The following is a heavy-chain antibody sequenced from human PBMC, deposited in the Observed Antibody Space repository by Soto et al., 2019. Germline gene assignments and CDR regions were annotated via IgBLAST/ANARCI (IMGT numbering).Heavy chain of an antibody. CDR3: ASGNWNDERNGMDV. J-gene: IGHJ6*02. CDR1: GYTFTGYY. D-gene: IGHD1-20*01. CDR2: INPNSGGT. V-gene: IGHV1-2*04. Sequence: ASVKVSCKASGYTFTGYYMHWVRQAPGQGLEWMGWINPNSGGTNYAQKFQGWVTMTRDTSISTAYMELSRLRSDDTAVYYCASGNWNDERNGMDVWGQGTTVTVSS.